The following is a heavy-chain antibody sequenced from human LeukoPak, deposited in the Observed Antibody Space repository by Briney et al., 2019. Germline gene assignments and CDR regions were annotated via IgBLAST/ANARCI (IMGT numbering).Heavy chain of an antibody. Sequence: GGSLRLSCAASGFTFSDYGIHWVRQAPGQGLEWLALIWYDGSKKYHADSVKGRFTISRDNTKNTLYLQLNSLRADDTAVYYCARAHSSSSTFDLWGQGTLVTVSS. CDR1: GFTFSDYG. CDR3: ARAHSSSSTFDL. J-gene: IGHJ4*02. D-gene: IGHD6-6*01. V-gene: IGHV3-33*01. CDR2: IWYDGSKK.